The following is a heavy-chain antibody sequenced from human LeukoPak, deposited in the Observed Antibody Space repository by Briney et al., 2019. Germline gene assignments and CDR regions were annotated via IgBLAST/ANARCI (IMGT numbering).Heavy chain of an antibody. J-gene: IGHJ4*02. CDR2: IYYSGST. CDR3: ARDGDYGDFDY. D-gene: IGHD4-17*01. CDR1: GGSISSYY. Sequence: SETLSLTCTVSGGSISSYYWSWIRQPPGKGLEWIGHIYYSGSTNYNPSLKSRVTISVDTSKNQFSLKLSSVTAADTAVYYCARDGDYGDFDYWGQGTLVTVSS. V-gene: IGHV4-59*01.